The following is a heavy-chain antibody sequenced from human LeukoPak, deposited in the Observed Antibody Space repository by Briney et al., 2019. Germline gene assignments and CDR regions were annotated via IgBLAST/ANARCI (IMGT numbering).Heavy chain of an antibody. J-gene: IGHJ4*02. D-gene: IGHD3-10*01. CDR2: ISSSSSTI. Sequence: GGSLRLSCAASGFTFSSYSMNWVRQALGKGLEWVSYISSSSSTIYYADSVKGRFTISRDNAKNSLYLQMNSLRDEDTAVYYCASTAYYYGSGSYYRDYWGQGTLVTVSS. V-gene: IGHV3-48*02. CDR3: ASTAYYYGSGSYYRDY. CDR1: GFTFSSYS.